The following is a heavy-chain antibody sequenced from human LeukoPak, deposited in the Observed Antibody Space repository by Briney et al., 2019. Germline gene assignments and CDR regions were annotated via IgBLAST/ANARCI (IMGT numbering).Heavy chain of an antibody. CDR3: ARDPRDSSGSLFDY. CDR1: GGTFSSYA. V-gene: IGHV1-69*04. D-gene: IGHD3-22*01. J-gene: IGHJ4*02. Sequence: SVKVSCKASGGTFSSYAISWERQAPGQGLEWMGRIIPILGIANYAQKFQGRVTITADKSTSTAYMELSSLRSEDTAVYYCARDPRDSSGSLFDYWGQGTLVTVSS. CDR2: IIPILGIA.